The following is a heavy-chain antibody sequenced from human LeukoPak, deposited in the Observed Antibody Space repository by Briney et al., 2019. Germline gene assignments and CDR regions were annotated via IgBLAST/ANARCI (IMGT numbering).Heavy chain of an antibody. D-gene: IGHD3-22*01. Sequence: GGSLRLSCAASGFTFSSYAMSWVRQAPGKGLEWVSAISGSCGSTYYADSVKGRFTISRDNSKNTLYLQMNSLRAEDTAVYYCAKDLRGYYDSSGYPPTPSLFDYWGQGTLVTVSS. CDR2: ISGSCGST. J-gene: IGHJ4*02. V-gene: IGHV3-23*01. CDR1: GFTFSSYA. CDR3: AKDLRGYYDSSGYPPTPSLFDY.